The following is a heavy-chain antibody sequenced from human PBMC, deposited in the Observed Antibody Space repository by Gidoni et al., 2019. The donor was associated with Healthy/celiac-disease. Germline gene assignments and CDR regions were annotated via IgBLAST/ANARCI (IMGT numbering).Heavy chain of an antibody. CDR1: GYSFTSNW. CDR3: HAYDYGDYGYDY. D-gene: IGHD4-17*01. J-gene: IGHJ4*02. Sequence: EVQLVQSGAEGKKPGATQKITCKGSGYSFTSNWIGWGRQMPGKGLEWMGIIYPGDSDTRYSPSFQGQVTISADTSISTAYLQWSRLKASDTAMYYFHAYDYGDYGYDYWGQGTLVTVSS. V-gene: IGHV5-51*03. CDR2: IYPGDSDT.